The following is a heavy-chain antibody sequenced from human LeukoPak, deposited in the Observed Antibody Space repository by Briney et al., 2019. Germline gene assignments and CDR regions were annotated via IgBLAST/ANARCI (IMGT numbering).Heavy chain of an antibody. Sequence: PGGSLRLSCAASGFTFNSYGMHWVRQAPGKGLEWVSAISGSGGSTYYADSVKGRFTISRDNSKNTLYLQMNSLRAEDTAVYYCARESLINIAAAGNPPDYWGQGTLVTVSS. V-gene: IGHV3-23*01. CDR1: GFTFNSYG. CDR3: ARESLINIAAAGNPPDY. CDR2: ISGSGGST. J-gene: IGHJ4*02. D-gene: IGHD6-13*01.